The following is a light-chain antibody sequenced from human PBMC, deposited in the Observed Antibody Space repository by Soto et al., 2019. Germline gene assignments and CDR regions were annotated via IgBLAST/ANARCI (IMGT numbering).Light chain of an antibody. CDR3: SSYAGSNNWV. CDR2: GVT. Sequence: QSALTQPPSASGSPGQSVTISCTGTSSDVGGYNYVSWYQQHPGKAPKLMIYGVTKRPSGVPDRFSGSKSGNTASLTVSELQAEDEADYYCSSYAGSNNWVFGGGTKLTVL. V-gene: IGLV2-8*01. CDR1: SSDVGGYNY. J-gene: IGLJ3*02.